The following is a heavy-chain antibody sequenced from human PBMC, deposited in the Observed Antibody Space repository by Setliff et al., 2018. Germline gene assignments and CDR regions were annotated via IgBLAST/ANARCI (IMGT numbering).Heavy chain of an antibody. D-gene: IGHD6-13*01. CDR2: IYSNENT. J-gene: IGHJ3*01. CDR3: ARHRQELVSESPFDF. CDR1: GGSISSYF. Sequence: KPSETLSLTCSVSGGSISSYFWNWVRQPAGKGLEWIGRIYSNENTNYNPSLKSRVTMSIDTSKNQFSLKLSSVTAADTAVYYCARHRQELVSESPFDFWGQGTMVTVSS. V-gene: IGHV4-4*07.